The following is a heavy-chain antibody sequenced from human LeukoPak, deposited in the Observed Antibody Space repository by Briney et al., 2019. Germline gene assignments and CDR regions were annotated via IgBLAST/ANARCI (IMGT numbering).Heavy chain of an antibody. CDR3: ARGRYYYDSSGYYTGYYYYMDV. D-gene: IGHD3-22*01. V-gene: IGHV4-59*01. CDR2: IYDSGST. J-gene: IGHJ6*03. CDR1: GGSLSSYY. Sequence: PSETLSLTCTVSGGSLSSYYWSWIRQPPGKGLEWIGYIYDSGSTNYNSSLKSRVTISVDTSKNQFSLKLSSVTAADTAVYYCARGRYYYDSSGYYTGYYYYMDVWGKGTTVTVSS.